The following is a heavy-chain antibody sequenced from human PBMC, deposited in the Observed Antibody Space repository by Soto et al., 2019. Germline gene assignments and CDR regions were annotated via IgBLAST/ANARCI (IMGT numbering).Heavy chain of an antibody. Sequence: ASVKVSCKASGYTFTSYGISWVRQAPGQGLEWMGWISAYNGNTNYAQKLQGRVTMTTDTSTSTAYMELRSLRSDDTAVYYCARFGGYDFWSGYLENYYGMDVWGQGTTVTVSS. CDR3: ARFGGYDFWSGYLENYYGMDV. V-gene: IGHV1-18*01. CDR1: GYTFTSYG. J-gene: IGHJ6*02. D-gene: IGHD3-3*01. CDR2: ISAYNGNT.